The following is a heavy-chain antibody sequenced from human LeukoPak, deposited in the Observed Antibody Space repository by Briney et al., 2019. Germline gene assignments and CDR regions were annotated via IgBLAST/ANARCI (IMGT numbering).Heavy chain of an antibody. Sequence: SVKVSCKASGGTFSSYAISWVRQAPGQGLEWMGGIIPIFGTANYAQKFQGRVTITADKSTSTAYMELSSLRSEDTAVYYCAREDCTNGVCYNDAFDIWGQGTMVTVSS. J-gene: IGHJ3*02. D-gene: IGHD2-8*01. CDR3: AREDCTNGVCYNDAFDI. CDR2: IIPIFGTA. CDR1: GGTFSSYA. V-gene: IGHV1-69*06.